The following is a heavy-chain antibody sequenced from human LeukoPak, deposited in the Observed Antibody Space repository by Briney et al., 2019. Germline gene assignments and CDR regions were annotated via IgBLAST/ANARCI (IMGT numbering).Heavy chain of an antibody. D-gene: IGHD3-10*01. V-gene: IGHV3-7*01. Sequence: GGSLRLSCAASGFTFSSYWMSCVRQAPGKGLEWVANIKQDGSEKYYVDSVKGRFTVSRDNAKNSLYLQMNSLRAEDTAVYYCARVGWFGEFPPLSYWGQGTLVTVSS. CDR1: GFTFSSYW. CDR3: ARVGWFGEFPPLSY. CDR2: IKQDGSEK. J-gene: IGHJ4*02.